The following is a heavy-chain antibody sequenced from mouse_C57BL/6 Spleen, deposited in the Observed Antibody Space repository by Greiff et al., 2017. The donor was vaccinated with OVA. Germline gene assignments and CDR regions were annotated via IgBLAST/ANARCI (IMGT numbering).Heavy chain of an antibody. CDR1: GYTFTGYW. J-gene: IGHJ1*03. CDR3: ARGPDYYGSRAGYFDV. D-gene: IGHD1-1*01. V-gene: IGHV1-9*01. Sequence: QVQLKQSGAELMKPGASVKLSCKATGYTFTGYWIEWVKQRPGHGLEWIGEILPGSGSTNYNEKFKGKATFTADTSSNTAYMQLSSLTTEDSAIYYCARGPDYYGSRAGYFDVWGTGTTVTVSS. CDR2: ILPGSGST.